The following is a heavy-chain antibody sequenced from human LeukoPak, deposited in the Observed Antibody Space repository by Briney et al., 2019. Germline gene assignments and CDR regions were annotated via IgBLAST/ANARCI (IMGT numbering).Heavy chain of an antibody. CDR1: GYTFTGYY. CDR2: INPNSGGT. Sequence: ASVKVSCKASGYTFTGYYMHWVRQAPGQGLEWMGWINPNSGGTNYAQKFQGRVTMTRDTPISTAYMELSRLRSDDTAVYYGAKGGREIYGSVILGPWGQGTLVTVSS. V-gene: IGHV1-2*02. J-gene: IGHJ5*02. CDR3: AKGGREIYGSVILGP. D-gene: IGHD3-10*01.